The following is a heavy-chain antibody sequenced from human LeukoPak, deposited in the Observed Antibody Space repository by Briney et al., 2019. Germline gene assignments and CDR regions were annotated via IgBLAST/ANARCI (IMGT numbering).Heavy chain of an antibody. J-gene: IGHJ4*02. CDR3: AKERGISYTYEFDY. Sequence: GGSLSLSCAASGFTFSTYAMSWVRQAPGKGPEWVSLISSSGDGINYADSVKGRFTISRDNSENTLSLQMNSLRADDTAIYYCAKERGISYTYEFDYWGQGALVTVSS. CDR1: GFTFSTYA. D-gene: IGHD3-16*01. V-gene: IGHV3-23*01. CDR2: ISSSGDGI.